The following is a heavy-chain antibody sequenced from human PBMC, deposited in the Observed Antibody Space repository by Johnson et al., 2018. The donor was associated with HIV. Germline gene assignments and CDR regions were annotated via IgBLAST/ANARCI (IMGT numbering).Heavy chain of an antibody. CDR2: IQQDGSDT. J-gene: IGHJ3*02. V-gene: IGHV3-7*01. CDR1: GFTFSNYW. D-gene: IGHD3-10*01. Sequence: VYLVESGGGLVKPGGSLRLSCAASGFTFSNYWMTWVRQAPGKGLEWVANIQQDGSDTYYVDSVKGRFTISRDNAKNSLYLQMNSLRAEDTAVYYCARDRGGPVRDDAFDIWGQGTMVTVSS. CDR3: ARDRGGPVRDDAFDI.